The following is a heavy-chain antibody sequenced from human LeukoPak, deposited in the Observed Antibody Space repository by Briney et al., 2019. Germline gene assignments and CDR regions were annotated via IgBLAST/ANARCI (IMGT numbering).Heavy chain of an antibody. V-gene: IGHV1-18*01. CDR2: ISAFNGNT. CDR3: ARNTYYGSGIYYYYYMDV. J-gene: IGHJ6*03. CDR1: GYTFTSYG. Sequence: ASVKVSCKASGYTFTSYGISWVRQAPGQGLEWMGWISAFNGNTNYAQKLQGRVTMTTDTSTSTAYMELSSLRSEDTAVYYCARNTYYGSGIYYYYYMDVWGKGTTVTVSS. D-gene: IGHD3-10*01.